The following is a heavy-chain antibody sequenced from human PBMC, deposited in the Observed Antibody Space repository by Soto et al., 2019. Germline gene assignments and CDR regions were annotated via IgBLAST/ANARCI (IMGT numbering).Heavy chain of an antibody. CDR1: GDSVSSYSAA. Sequence: PSQTLSLTCAISGDSVSSYSAAWNWIRQSPSGGLEWLGRTYYRSKWYNDYAVSVKSRATINPDTSKNQFSLQLNSVTPEDTALYYCARDHGKAAADAFGDAFEVLGQGTMVTVSS. D-gene: IGHD6-25*01. J-gene: IGHJ3*01. CDR3: ARDHGKAAADAFGDAFEV. CDR2: TYYRSKWYN. V-gene: IGHV6-1*01.